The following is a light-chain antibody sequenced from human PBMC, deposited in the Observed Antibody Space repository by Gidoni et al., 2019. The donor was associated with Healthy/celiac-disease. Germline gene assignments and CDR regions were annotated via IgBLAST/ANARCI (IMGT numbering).Light chain of an antibody. CDR1: QSVSSN. V-gene: IGKV3-15*01. CDR2: GSS. CDR3: QQHNNWPPWT. J-gene: IGKJ1*01. Sequence: EIVLTQSRATLSVSPGERATLPCRASQSVSSNLAWYQQKPGQAPRLLIYGSSTRATGIPARFSGSGSGTEFTLTISSLQSEDFAVYYCQQHNNWPPWTFGQGTKVEIK.